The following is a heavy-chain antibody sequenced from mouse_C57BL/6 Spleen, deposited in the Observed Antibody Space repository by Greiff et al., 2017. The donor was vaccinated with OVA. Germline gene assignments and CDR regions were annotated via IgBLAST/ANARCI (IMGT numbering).Heavy chain of an antibody. CDR2: IGPSDSYT. D-gene: IGHD3-2*02. CDR1: GYTFTSYW. V-gene: IGHV1-69*01. Sequence: QVQLQQSGAELVMPGASVKLSCKASGYTFTSYWMHWVKQRPGQGLEWIGEIGPSDSYTNYNQKVKGKSTLTVDKSSSTAYMQLGSLTSEDSAVYYCARRRAQATSWFAYWGQGTLVTVSA. CDR3: ARRRAQATSWFAY. J-gene: IGHJ3*01.